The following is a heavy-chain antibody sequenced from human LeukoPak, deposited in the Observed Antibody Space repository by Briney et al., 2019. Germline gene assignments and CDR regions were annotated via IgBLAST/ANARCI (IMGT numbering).Heavy chain of an antibody. Sequence: PSETLSLTCTVSGGSISSYYWSWIRQPPGKGLEWIGYIYYSGSTNYNPSLKSRVTISVDTSKNQFSLKLSSVTAVDTAVYYCASLWGDSDYWGQGTLVTVSS. CDR1: GGSISSYY. CDR2: IYYSGST. D-gene: IGHD2-21*02. J-gene: IGHJ4*02. CDR3: ASLWGDSDY. V-gene: IGHV4-59*01.